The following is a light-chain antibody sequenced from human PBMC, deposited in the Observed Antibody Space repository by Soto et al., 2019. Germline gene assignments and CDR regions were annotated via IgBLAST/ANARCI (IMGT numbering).Light chain of an antibody. V-gene: IGKV1-27*01. CDR1: QGIGNY. J-gene: IGKJ1*01. CDR2: DAS. CDR3: QKYCTAPET. Sequence: DIQMTQSPSSLSASVGDRVTITCRASQGIGNYLHWYQQKPGKVPKNLIYDASTWQSGVPSRFSGSGSGTDVTLTICSLQPEDVATYYCQKYCTAPETWGQGTKVEIK.